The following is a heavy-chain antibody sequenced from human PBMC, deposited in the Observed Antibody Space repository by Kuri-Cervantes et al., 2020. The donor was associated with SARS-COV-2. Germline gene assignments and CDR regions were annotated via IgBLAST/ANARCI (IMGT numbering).Heavy chain of an antibody. CDR2: IRPVFGAP. V-gene: IGHV1-69*06. CDR3: ARDDCTNGVCWIDY. J-gene: IGHJ4*02. Sequence: SVKVSCKASRGTFNTHIINWLRQAPGQGLEWMGGIRPVFGAPYYAQKFQGRVTITADKSTSTAYMELSSLRSEDTAVYYCARDDCTNGVCWIDYWGQGTLVTVSP. CDR1: RGTFNTHI. D-gene: IGHD2-8*01.